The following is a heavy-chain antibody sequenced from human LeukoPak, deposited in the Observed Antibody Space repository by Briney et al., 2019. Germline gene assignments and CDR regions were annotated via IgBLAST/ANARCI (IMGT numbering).Heavy chain of an antibody. CDR3: ATETIGRHYDY. CDR2: IGPTGTDR. D-gene: IGHD1-14*01. CDR1: GFTFSSCG. J-gene: IGHJ4*02. Sequence: GGSLRLSCAASGFTFSSCGFNWVRQAPGEGLEWVSSIGPTGTDRYYADSVRGRFTISRDNAKNSMYLQMDSLRDEDTAVYYCATETIGRHYDYWGQGTLLTVSS. V-gene: IGHV3-21*01.